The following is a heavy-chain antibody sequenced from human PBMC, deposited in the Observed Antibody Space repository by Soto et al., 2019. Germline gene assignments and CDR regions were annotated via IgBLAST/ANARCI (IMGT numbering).Heavy chain of an antibody. J-gene: IGHJ4*02. CDR2: INAGNGNT. V-gene: IGHV1-3*01. Sequence: GAPVKVFSKALGLAFDCYSLYWVRQAPGQRLELMGWINAGNGNTKYSQKFQGRVTITRDTSASTGYMELSSLRSEDTAVYYCARDPGYSYGYNWGQGTLVTVSS. CDR3: ARDPGYSYGYN. D-gene: IGHD5-18*01. CDR1: GLAFDCYS.